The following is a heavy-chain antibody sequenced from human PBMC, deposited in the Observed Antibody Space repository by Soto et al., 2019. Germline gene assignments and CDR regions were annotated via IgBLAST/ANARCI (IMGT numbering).Heavy chain of an antibody. V-gene: IGHV1-18*01. Sequence: QVHLVQSGAEVKKPGASVKVSCKGSGYAFTTYGITWVRQAPGQGLEWMGCISAHNGNTKYAQKLQGRVTVTRDTSTSTAYRELRSLRSDDTAVYYCARGRYGDYWGQGALVTVSS. J-gene: IGHJ4*02. CDR2: ISAHNGNT. CDR1: GYAFTTYG. D-gene: IGHD1-1*01. CDR3: ARGRYGDY.